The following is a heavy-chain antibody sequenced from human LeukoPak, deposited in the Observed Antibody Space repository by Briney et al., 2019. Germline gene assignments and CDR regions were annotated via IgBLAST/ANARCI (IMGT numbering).Heavy chain of an antibody. CDR3: ARAIMYYDFWSGYYNPLAEKFDY. CDR2: INHSGST. J-gene: IGHJ4*02. CDR1: GGSFSGYY. V-gene: IGHV4-34*01. Sequence: SETLSLTCAVYGGSFSGYYWSWIRQPPGKGLEWIGEINHSGSTNYNPSLKSRVTISVDTSKNQFSLKLSSVTAADTAVYYCARAIMYYDFWSGYYNPLAEKFDYWGQGTLVTVSS. D-gene: IGHD3-3*01.